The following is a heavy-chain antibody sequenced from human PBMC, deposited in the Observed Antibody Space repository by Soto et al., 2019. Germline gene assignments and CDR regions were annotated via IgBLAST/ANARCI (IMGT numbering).Heavy chain of an antibody. J-gene: IGHJ5*02. D-gene: IGHD2-15*01. V-gene: IGHV4-61*01. CDR1: GGSVSSGSYY. Sequence: PSETLSLTCTVSGGSVSSGSYYWSWIRQPPGKGLEWIGYIYYSGSTNYNPSLKSRVTISVDTSKNQFSLKLSSVTAADTAVYYCATLGYCSGGSCYSLGYNWFDPWGQGTPVTVSS. CDR2: IYYSGST. CDR3: ATLGYCSGGSCYSLGYNWFDP.